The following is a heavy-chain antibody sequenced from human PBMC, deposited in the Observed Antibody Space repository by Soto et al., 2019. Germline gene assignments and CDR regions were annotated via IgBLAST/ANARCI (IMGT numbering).Heavy chain of an antibody. V-gene: IGHV4-59*01. Sequence: SETLSLTCTVSGGSISSYYWSWIRQPPGKGLEWIGYIYYSGSTNYNPSLKSRVTISVDTSKNHFSLKLSSVTAADTAVYYCARDGATYYYGSGSYRGAFDIWGQGTMVTVSS. J-gene: IGHJ3*02. D-gene: IGHD3-10*01. CDR1: GGSISSYY. CDR3: ARDGATYYYGSGSYRGAFDI. CDR2: IYYSGST.